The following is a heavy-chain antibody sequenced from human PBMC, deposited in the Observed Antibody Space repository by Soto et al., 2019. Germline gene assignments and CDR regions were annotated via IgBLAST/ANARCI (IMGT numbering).Heavy chain of an antibody. CDR2: IYYSGST. Sequence: SETLSLTCTVSSGSISNYYWNWIRQPPGKGLEWIGHIYYSGSTIYNPSLESRVTISVDTSKNQFSLKLSSVTAADTAVYYCARRIMATNPISPNNWFDPWGQGTLVTVYS. V-gene: IGHV4-59*08. D-gene: IGHD3-3*02. J-gene: IGHJ5*02. CDR1: SGSISNYY. CDR3: ARRIMATNPISPNNWFDP.